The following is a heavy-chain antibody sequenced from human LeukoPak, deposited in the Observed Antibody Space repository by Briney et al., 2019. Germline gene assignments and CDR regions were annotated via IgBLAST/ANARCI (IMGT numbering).Heavy chain of an antibody. D-gene: IGHD3-10*01. CDR3: AREDPIIRGFDY. V-gene: IGHV4-59*01. Sequence: PSETLSLTCTVSGGSISSYYWSWIRQPPGKGLEWIGYIYYSGSTNYNPSLKSRVTISVDTSKNQFSLKLSSVTAADTAVYHCAREDPIIRGFDYWGQGTLVTVSS. CDR1: GGSISSYY. J-gene: IGHJ4*02. CDR2: IYYSGST.